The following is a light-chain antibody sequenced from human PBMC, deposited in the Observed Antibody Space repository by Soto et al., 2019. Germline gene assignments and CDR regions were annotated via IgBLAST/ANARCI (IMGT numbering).Light chain of an antibody. CDR3: QQYNNWPLT. J-gene: IGKJ1*01. CDR1: QSVSSN. CDR2: GAS. V-gene: IGKV3-15*01. Sequence: EIVVTQSPATLSVSPGERATLSCRASQSVSSNLAWYQQKAGQAPRLLIYGASTRATGIPARFSGSGSGTEFTLSISSLQSGDFAAYYCQQYNNWPLTFGQGTKVDIK.